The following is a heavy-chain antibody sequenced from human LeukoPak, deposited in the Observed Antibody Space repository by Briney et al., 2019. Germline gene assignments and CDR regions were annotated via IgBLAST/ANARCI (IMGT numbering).Heavy chain of an antibody. CDR3: ARVLRSGSYPDY. Sequence: ASVKVSCKASGYTFTGYYMHWVRQAPGQGLEWMGRINPNSDGTNYAQKFQGRVTMTRDTSISTAYMELSRLRSDDTAVYYCARVLRSGSYPDYWGQETLVTVSS. J-gene: IGHJ4*02. D-gene: IGHD1-26*01. CDR2: INPNSDGT. CDR1: GYTFTGYY. V-gene: IGHV1-2*06.